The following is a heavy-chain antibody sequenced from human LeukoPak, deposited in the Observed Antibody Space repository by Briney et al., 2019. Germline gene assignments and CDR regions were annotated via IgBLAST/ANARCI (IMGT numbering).Heavy chain of an antibody. CDR2: ISYDGSNK. CDR1: GYTFTSYA. Sequence: SCKASGYTFTSYAMHWVRQAPGKGLEWVAVISYDGSNKYYADSVKGRFTISRDNSKNTLYLQMNSLRAEDTAVYYCARDRRSWFDYWGQGTLVTVSS. J-gene: IGHJ4*02. V-gene: IGHV3-30-3*01. CDR3: ARDRRSWFDY.